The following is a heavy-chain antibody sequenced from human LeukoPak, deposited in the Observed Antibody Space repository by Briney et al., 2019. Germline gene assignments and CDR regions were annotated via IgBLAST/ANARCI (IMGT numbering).Heavy chain of an antibody. D-gene: IGHD2-21*02. Sequence: PSETLSLTCAVSGGSSSSGGYSWSWIRQPPGKGLEWIGYIYHSGSTYYNPSLKSRVTISVDRSKNQFSLKLSSVTAADTAVYYCARAVVTAINWFDPWGQGTLVTVSS. CDR2: IYHSGST. J-gene: IGHJ5*02. V-gene: IGHV4-30-2*01. CDR3: ARAVVTAINWFDP. CDR1: GGSSSSGGYS.